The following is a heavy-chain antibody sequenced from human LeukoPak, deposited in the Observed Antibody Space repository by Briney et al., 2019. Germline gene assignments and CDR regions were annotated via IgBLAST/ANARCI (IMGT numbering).Heavy chain of an antibody. D-gene: IGHD3-22*01. CDR1: GFTFSSYA. CDR2: ISYDGSNK. J-gene: IGHJ4*02. CDR3: ARDLRDVDCYDSSGPDY. Sequence: GGSLRLSCAASGFTFSSYAMHWIRQAPGKGLEWVAVISYDGSNKYYADSVKGRFTISRDNSKNTLYLQMNSLRAEDTAVYYCARDLRDVDCYDSSGPDYWGQGTLVTVSS. V-gene: IGHV3-30-3*01.